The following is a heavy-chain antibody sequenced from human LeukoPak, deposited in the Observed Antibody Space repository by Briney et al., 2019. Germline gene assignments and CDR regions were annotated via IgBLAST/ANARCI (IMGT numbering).Heavy chain of an antibody. CDR1: GFTLSSCS. CDR3: AKEPQGYFFGMYV. V-gene: IGHV3-74*01. CDR2: LNSDGTTT. J-gene: IGHJ6*02. Sequence: PPGGSLRLSCVASGFTLSSCSMNWVRQAPGKGLVWVSRLNSDGTTTGYADSVKGRFTISRDNAKNTLYLQMNSLRAEDTAVYYCAKEPQGYFFGMYVRGQGTTVTVS.